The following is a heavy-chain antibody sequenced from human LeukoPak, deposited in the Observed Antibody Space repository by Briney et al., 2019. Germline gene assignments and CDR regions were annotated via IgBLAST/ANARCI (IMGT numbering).Heavy chain of an antibody. V-gene: IGHV4-59*01. J-gene: IGHJ3*02. D-gene: IGHD3-10*01. CDR1: GGSISSYY. CDR3: ARDNHYYGSGSYYNDAFDI. Sequence: PSETLSLTCTVSGGSISSYYWSWIRQPPGKGLEWIGYIYYSGSTNYNPSIKSRVTISVDTSKNQFSLKLSSVTAADTAVYYCARDNHYYGSGSYYNDAFDIWGQGTMVTVSS. CDR2: IYYSGST.